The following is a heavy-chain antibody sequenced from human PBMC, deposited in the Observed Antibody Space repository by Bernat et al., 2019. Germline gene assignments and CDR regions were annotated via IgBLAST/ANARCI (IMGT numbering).Heavy chain of an antibody. D-gene: IGHD2-15*01. J-gene: IGHJ6*02. CDR1: GGSVSSGSYY. Sequence: QAQLQESGPGLVKPSETLSLTCTVSGGSVSSGSYYWSWLRQPPGKGLAWIGYIYYSGSTNYNPSLKSRVTISVDTSKNQFSPKLSSVTAADTAVYYCAREAMGWPGGSYYYYGMDVWGQGTTVTVSS. V-gene: IGHV4-61*01. CDR3: AREAMGWPGGSYYYYGMDV. CDR2: IYYSGST.